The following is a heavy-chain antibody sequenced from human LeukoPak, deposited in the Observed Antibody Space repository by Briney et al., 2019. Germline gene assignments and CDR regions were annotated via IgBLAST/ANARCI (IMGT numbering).Heavy chain of an antibody. V-gene: IGHV3-21*01. J-gene: IGHJ4*02. CDR3: ARDLSIAAAGPFDY. CDR1: GFSFSSST. CDR2: ISSSSSYI. Sequence: GGSLRLSCAASGFSFSSSTMHWVRQAPGKGLEWVSSISSSSSYIYYADSVKGRFTISRDNAKNSLYLQMNSLRAEDTAVYHCARDLSIAAAGPFDYWGQGTLVTVSS. D-gene: IGHD6-13*01.